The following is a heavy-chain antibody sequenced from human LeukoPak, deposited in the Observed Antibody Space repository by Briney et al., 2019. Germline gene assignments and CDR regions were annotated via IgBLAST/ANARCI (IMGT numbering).Heavy chain of an antibody. CDR3: ARGIIVMTTILTANDY. D-gene: IGHD2-21*02. CDR2: INPSGGST. Sequence: ASVKVSCKASGYTFTDYYMHWVRQAPGHGLEWMGVINPSGGSTTFAQKFQGRVTMTSDTSTSTVYMELSSLRSDDTAVYYCARGIIVMTTILTANDYWGQGTLVTVSS. CDR1: GYTFTDYY. J-gene: IGHJ4*02. V-gene: IGHV1-46*01.